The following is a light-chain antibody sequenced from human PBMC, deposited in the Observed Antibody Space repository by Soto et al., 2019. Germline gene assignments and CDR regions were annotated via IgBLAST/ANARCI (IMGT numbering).Light chain of an antibody. Sequence: DIQMTQSPSSLSASVGDRVTIACRASQSISSYXXXYQQKPGKAPRLLIYAASTLQSGVPSRFSGSGSGTDFTLTISSLQPEDFAVYYCQQSYFTAGGGFTFGPGTKVDIK. J-gene: IGKJ3*01. CDR1: QSISSY. CDR3: QQSYFTAGGGFT. V-gene: IGKV1-39*01. CDR2: AAS.